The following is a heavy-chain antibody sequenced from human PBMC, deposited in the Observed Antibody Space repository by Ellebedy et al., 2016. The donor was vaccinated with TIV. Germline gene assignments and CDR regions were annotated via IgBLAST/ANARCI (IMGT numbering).Heavy chain of an antibody. CDR1: GFTFSNYG. CDR3: AKDPRRRYVVRGTSYYFDF. Sequence: PGGSLRLSCAASGFTFSNYGMHRVRQAPGKGLAWVSFIQYHGTDTYFADSVKGRFTISRDNSKNKLYLHMNSLRAVDTAVYYCAKDPRRRYVVRGTSYYFDFWGQGTLVTVSS. J-gene: IGHJ4*02. V-gene: IGHV3-30*02. CDR2: IQYHGTDT. D-gene: IGHD1-14*01.